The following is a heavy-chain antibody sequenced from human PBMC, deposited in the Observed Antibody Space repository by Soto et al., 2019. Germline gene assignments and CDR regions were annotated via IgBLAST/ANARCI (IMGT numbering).Heavy chain of an antibody. CDR3: ARTPLNTVASPTLFDY. V-gene: IGHV1-46*01. J-gene: IGHJ4*02. D-gene: IGHD4-17*01. Sequence: QVQLVQSGAEVKKPGASVKVSCKASGYTFTSYYMHWVRQAPGQGLEWMGIINPSGGSTSYAQKFQGRVTMTRDTSTSTVYMELSSLRSEDTAVYYCARTPLNTVASPTLFDYWGQGTLVTVSS. CDR2: INPSGGST. CDR1: GYTFTSYY.